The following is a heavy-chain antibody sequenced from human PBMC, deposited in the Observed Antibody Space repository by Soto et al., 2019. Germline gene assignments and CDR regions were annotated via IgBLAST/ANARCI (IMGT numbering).Heavy chain of an antibody. J-gene: IGHJ4*02. D-gene: IGHD6-13*01. CDR3: AGGGIAAAGRY. Sequence: QVQLQQWGAGLLKPSETLSLTCAVYGGSFSGYYWSWIRQPPGKGLEWIGEINHSGSTNYNPSLKSRVTISVDTSKNQFSLKLSSVTAADTAVYYCAGGGIAAAGRYWGQGTLVTVSS. V-gene: IGHV4-34*01. CDR2: INHSGST. CDR1: GGSFSGYY.